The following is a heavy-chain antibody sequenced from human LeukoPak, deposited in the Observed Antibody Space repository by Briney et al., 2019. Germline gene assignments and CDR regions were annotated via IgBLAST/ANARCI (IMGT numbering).Heavy chain of an antibody. J-gene: IGHJ4*02. CDR3: ARHENNMVTTLAFDY. V-gene: IGHV4-59*08. Sequence: KPSETLSLTCTVSGGSINTYFWSWIRQPPGKGLEWIGYIYYSGSTNYNPSLKSRVTISVDTSKNQFSLKLSSVTAADTAVYYCARHENNMVTTLAFDYWGQGTLVTVSS. CDR2: IYYSGST. CDR1: GGSINTYF. D-gene: IGHD5-18*01.